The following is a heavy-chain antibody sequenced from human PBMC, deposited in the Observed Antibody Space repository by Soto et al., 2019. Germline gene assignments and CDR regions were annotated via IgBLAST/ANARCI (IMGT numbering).Heavy chain of an antibody. V-gene: IGHV3-21*01. Sequence: EVQLVESGGGLVKPGGSLRLYCAASGFTFSSYSMNWVRQATGKGLEWVSYISSSSSYIYNADSVKGRFTISRDNAKNSLYLQMNSPRAEDTAVYYCAREHLEAGPPSYMDVWGKGTTVTVSS. J-gene: IGHJ6*03. CDR1: GFTFSSYS. CDR2: ISSSSSYI. CDR3: AREHLEAGPPSYMDV.